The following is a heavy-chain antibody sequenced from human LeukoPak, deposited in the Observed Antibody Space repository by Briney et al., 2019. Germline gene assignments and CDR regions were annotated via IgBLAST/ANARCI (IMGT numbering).Heavy chain of an antibody. Sequence: ASVKVSCKASGYTFTSYDINWVRQATGQGLEWMGWMNPNSGNTGYAQKFQGRVTITRNTSISTAYMELSSLRSEDTAVYYCARGPLRRYYDFWSGYSFYMDVWGKGTTVTVSS. V-gene: IGHV1-8*03. J-gene: IGHJ6*03. CDR1: GYTFTSYD. CDR3: ARGPLRRYYDFWSGYSFYMDV. CDR2: MNPNSGNT. D-gene: IGHD3-3*01.